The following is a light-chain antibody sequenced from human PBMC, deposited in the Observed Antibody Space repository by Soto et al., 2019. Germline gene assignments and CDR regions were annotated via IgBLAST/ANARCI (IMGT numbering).Light chain of an antibody. Sequence: QSALTQPASVSGSPGQSITISCTGTSSDVGAYNYVSWYQQHPGKAPKLMIYEVNNRPSGVSNRFSGSKSGNTASLTISGLQAEDEADYYCSSYTSGSSLVVFGGGTKLTVL. V-gene: IGLV2-14*01. CDR3: SSYTSGSSLVV. CDR1: SSDVGAYNY. J-gene: IGLJ2*01. CDR2: EVN.